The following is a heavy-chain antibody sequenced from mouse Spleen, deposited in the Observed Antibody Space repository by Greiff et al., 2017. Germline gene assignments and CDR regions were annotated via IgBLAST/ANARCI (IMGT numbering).Heavy chain of an antibody. CDR1: GYTFTEYT. V-gene: IGHV1-62-2*01. D-gene: IGHD2-3*01. CDR3: ARHEMRDGYYDWYFDV. CDR2: FYPGSGSI. J-gene: IGHJ1*03. Sequence: VQVVESGAELVKPGASVKLSCKASGYTFTEYTIHWVKQRSGQGLEWIGWFYPGSGSIKYNEKFKDKATLTADKSSSTVYMELSRLTSEDSAVYFCARHEMRDGYYDWYFDVWGTGTTVTVSS.